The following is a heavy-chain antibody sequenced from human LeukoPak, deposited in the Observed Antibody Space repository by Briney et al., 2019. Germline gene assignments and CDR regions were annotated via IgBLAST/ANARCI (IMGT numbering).Heavy chain of an antibody. J-gene: IGHJ4*02. Sequence: GGSLRLSCAASGFTFSDYSMSWVRHAPGKGLEGVSSISGSSTYIYYADSVKGRFTISRDNAKNSLYLQMNSLRAEDTAVYYCATKGYFDSSGYYYTVNYWGQGTLVTVSS. CDR3: ATKGYFDSSGYYYTVNY. CDR2: ISGSSTYI. V-gene: IGHV3-21*01. D-gene: IGHD3-22*01. CDR1: GFTFSDYS.